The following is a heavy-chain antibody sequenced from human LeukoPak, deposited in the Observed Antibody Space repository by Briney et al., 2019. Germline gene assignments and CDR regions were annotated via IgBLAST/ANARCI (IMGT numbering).Heavy chain of an antibody. CDR1: GFTLSSYA. J-gene: IGHJ4*02. V-gene: IGHV3-30-3*01. D-gene: IGHD6-6*01. CDR2: ISYDGSNK. Sequence: GGSLRLSCAASGFTLSSYAMHWVRQAPGKGLEWVAVISYDGSNKYYADSVKGRFTISRDDSKNTLYLQMNSLRAEDTAVYYCARASAAHPFDYWGQGTLVTVSS. CDR3: ARASAAHPFDY.